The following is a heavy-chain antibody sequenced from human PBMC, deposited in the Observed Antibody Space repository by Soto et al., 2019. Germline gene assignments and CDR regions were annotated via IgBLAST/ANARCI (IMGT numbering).Heavy chain of an antibody. D-gene: IGHD3-16*01. V-gene: IGHV3-23*01. Sequence: GGSLRLSCAASGFTFNTYAMSWVRQAPGKGLEWVSSISASGDNTYYADSVKGRFTISRDNSKSMLFLQMKSLRADDTARYYCAKDAWVVFRGVMLLNLGGFGAWGQGTVVSVSS. J-gene: IGHJ5*02. CDR2: ISASGDNT. CDR1: GFTFNTYA. CDR3: AKDAWVVFRGVMLLNLGGFGA.